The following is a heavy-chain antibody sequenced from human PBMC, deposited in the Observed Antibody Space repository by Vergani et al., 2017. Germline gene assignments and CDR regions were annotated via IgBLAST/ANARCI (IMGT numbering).Heavy chain of an antibody. CDR2: IYSGGST. CDR3: ARVRVVVPTKEHLYYYYYYMDV. CDR1: GFTVSSNY. J-gene: IGHJ6*03. V-gene: IGHV3-53*04. Sequence: EVQLVESGGGLVQPGGSLRLSCAASGFTVSSNYMSWVRQAPGKGLEWVSVIYSGGSTYYADSVKGRFTISRHNSKNTLYLQMNSLRAEDTAVYYCARVRVVVPTKEHLYYYYYYMDVWGKGTTVTVSS. D-gene: IGHD2-2*01.